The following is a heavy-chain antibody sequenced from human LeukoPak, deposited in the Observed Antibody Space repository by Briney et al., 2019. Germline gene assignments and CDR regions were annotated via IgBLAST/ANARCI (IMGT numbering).Heavy chain of an antibody. CDR1: GFTFSSYW. D-gene: IGHD5-18*01. V-gene: IGHV3-74*01. CDR3: ARVGNTYAYDE. J-gene: IGHJ4*02. CDR2: INIDGSSA. Sequence: PGGSLRLSCAASGFTFSSYWMHRVRQAPVKGLVWVSRINIDGSSASYADSVKGRFTISRDNAKNTLYLQMNSLRAEDTAVYYCARVGNTYAYDEWGQGTLVTVSS.